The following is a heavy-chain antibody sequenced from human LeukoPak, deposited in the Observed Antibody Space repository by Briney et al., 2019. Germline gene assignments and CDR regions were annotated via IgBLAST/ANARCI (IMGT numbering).Heavy chain of an antibody. D-gene: IGHD4-17*01. Sequence: PGGSLRLSCAASGFTFSSYGTHWVRQAPGKGLEWVAFIRYDGSNKYYADSVKGRFTISRDNAKNSLYLQMNSLRAEDTAVYYCARDHGDYPTIYYYYGMDVWGQGTTVTVSS. J-gene: IGHJ6*02. CDR1: GFTFSSYG. V-gene: IGHV3-30*02. CDR3: ARDHGDYPTIYYYYGMDV. CDR2: IRYDGSNK.